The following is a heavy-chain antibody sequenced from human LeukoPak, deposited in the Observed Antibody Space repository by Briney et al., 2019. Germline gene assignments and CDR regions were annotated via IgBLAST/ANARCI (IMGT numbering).Heavy chain of an antibody. CDR3: AKDDYYDTSGYRD. J-gene: IGHJ4*02. CDR1: GGSISRSSYY. Sequence: SETLSLTCTVSGGSISRSSYYWGWIRQPPGKGLELIGSIYYSGSTYYNPSLKSRVTISVDTSKNQFSLKLSSVTAADTAVYYCAKDDYYDTSGYRDWGQGTLVTVSS. D-gene: IGHD3-22*01. V-gene: IGHV4-39*02. CDR2: IYYSGST.